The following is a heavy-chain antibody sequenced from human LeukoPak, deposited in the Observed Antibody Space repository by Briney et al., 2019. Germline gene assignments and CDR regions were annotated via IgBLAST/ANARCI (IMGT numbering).Heavy chain of an antibody. J-gene: IGHJ4*02. Sequence: SETLSLTCTVSRGSISGYSWSWIRQSPGGGLEWIGYIYYSGDTAYNPSLKSRVTMSIDTSKNQFSLKLSSVTAADTAVYYCARERFYYDSGPSHFDYWGQGTLVTVSS. CDR2: IYYSGDT. V-gene: IGHV4-59*12. CDR3: ARERFYYDSGPSHFDY. CDR1: RGSISGYS. D-gene: IGHD3-22*01.